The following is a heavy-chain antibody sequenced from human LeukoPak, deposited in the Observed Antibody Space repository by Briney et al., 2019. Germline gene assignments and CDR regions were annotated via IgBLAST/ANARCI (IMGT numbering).Heavy chain of an antibody. CDR1: GGSISSCSYY. J-gene: IGHJ4*02. V-gene: IGHV4-39*01. Sequence: PSETLSLTCTVSGGSISSCSYYWGWIRQPPGKGLEWIGSIYYSGSTYYNPSLKSRVTISVDTSKNQFSLKLSSVTAADTAVYYCARLYPPFDYWGQGTLVTVSS. D-gene: IGHD2-2*02. CDR3: ARLYPPFDY. CDR2: IYYSGST.